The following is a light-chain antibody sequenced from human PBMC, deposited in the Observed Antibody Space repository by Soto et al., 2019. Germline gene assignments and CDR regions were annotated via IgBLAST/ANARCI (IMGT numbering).Light chain of an antibody. J-gene: IGLJ3*02. CDR1: SSDVGAYNY. Sequence: QSALTQPASVSGSPGQSITISCTGTSSDVGAYNYVSWYQQHPGKVPKLMIYEVNKRPSGVPDRFSGSKSGYTASLTVSGLQTEDEAFYYCSSSAGIYHYLVFGGGTKVTVL. CDR3: SSSAGIYHYLV. CDR2: EVN. V-gene: IGLV2-8*01.